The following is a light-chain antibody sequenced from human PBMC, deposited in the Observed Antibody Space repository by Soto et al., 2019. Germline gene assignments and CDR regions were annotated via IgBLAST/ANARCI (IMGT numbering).Light chain of an antibody. CDR2: EAF. CDR3: CSYAGSTTLYV. J-gene: IGLJ1*01. Sequence: QSALTQPASVSGSPGQSITISCTGTSSDVGSYNLVSWYQQHPGTAPKLMIYEAFKRPSGVSNRFSGSKSGDTASLTISGLQAEDDADYYCCSYAGSTTLYVFGTGTKVTVL. CDR1: SSDVGSYNL. V-gene: IGLV2-23*01.